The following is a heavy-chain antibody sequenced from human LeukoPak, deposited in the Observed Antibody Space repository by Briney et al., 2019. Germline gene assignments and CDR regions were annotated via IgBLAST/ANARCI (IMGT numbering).Heavy chain of an antibody. CDR1: GYTFTGYY. Sequence: GASVKVSCKASGYTFTGYYMHWVRQAPGQGLEWMGWINPNSGGTNYAQKFQGRVTMTRDTSISTAYMELSRLRSDDTAVYYCARMSWAGDYVWGSYRYWFDPWGQGTLVTVSS. CDR3: ARMSWAGDYVWGSYRYWFDP. CDR2: INPNSGGT. V-gene: IGHV1-2*02. J-gene: IGHJ5*02. D-gene: IGHD3-16*02.